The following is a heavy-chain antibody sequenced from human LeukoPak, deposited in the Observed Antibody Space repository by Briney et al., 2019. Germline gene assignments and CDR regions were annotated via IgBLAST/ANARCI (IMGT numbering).Heavy chain of an antibody. CDR1: GFTFGDYA. CDR3: TRDRGAYNLYDY. J-gene: IGHJ4*02. CDR2: IRSKAYGETA. V-gene: IGHV3-49*03. Sequence: GGSLRLSCTASGFTFGDYATSWIRQAPGKGLEWVGFIRSKAYGETADYAASVKGRFTISRDDSKAIAYLQMNSLKTEDTAVYHCTRDRGAYNLYDYWGQGTLVTVSS. D-gene: IGHD1-1*01.